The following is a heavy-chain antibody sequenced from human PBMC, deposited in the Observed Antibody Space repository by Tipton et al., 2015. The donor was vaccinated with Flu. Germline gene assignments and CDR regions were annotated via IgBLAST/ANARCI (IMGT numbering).Heavy chain of an antibody. CDR2: IYTTGIP. D-gene: IGHD2-15*01. Sequence: TLSLTCTVSGGSISSGSYYWSWIRQPAGKGLEWIGRIYTTGIPNYNPSLRSRVTISIDTSKNQFSLKLSSVTAADTAVYYCARKYCSGGSCYHFDYWGQGTLVTVSS. CDR1: GGSISSGSYY. CDR3: ARKYCSGGSCYHFDY. J-gene: IGHJ4*02. V-gene: IGHV4-61*02.